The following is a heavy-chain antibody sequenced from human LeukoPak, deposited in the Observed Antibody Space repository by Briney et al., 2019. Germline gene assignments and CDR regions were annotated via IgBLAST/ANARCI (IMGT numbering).Heavy chain of an antibody. V-gene: IGHV1-8*02. CDR1: GCTFTSYG. CDR2: MKPNSGNT. D-gene: IGHD3-22*01. Sequence: GASVKVSCKASGCTFTSYGISWVRQAPGQGLEWMGWMKPNSGNTGYAQKFQGRVTMTRSTSISTAYMELSSLRSEDTAVYYCATDSSGYYWGQGTLVTVSS. CDR3: ATDSSGYY. J-gene: IGHJ4*02.